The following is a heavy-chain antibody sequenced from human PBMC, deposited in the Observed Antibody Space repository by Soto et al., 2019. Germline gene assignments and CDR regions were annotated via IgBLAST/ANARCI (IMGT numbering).Heavy chain of an antibody. V-gene: IGHV4-59*01. D-gene: IGHD3-22*01. CDR1: GGSISSYY. Sequence: SETLSLTCTVSGGSISSYYWSWIRQPPGKGLEWIGYIYYSGSTNYNPSLKSRVTISVDTSKNQFSLKLSSVTAADTGVYYCTRDRSDYYDKSSPYWGQGTLVTVSS. CDR2: IYYSGST. CDR3: TRDRSDYYDKSSPY. J-gene: IGHJ4*02.